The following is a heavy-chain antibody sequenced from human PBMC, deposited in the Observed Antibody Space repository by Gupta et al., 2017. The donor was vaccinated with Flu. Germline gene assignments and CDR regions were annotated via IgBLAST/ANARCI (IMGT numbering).Heavy chain of an antibody. CDR3: ARMAQDAFDI. CDR1: GGSFSGYY. CDR2: INHSGST. J-gene: IGHJ3*02. V-gene: IGHV4-34*01. Sequence: QVQLQQWGAELLKPSETMSLNCAVYGGSFSGYYWSWIRQPPGKGLEWIGEINHSGSTNYNPSLKSRVTISVDTSKNQFSLKLSSVTAADTAVYYCARMAQDAFDIWGQGTMVTVSS.